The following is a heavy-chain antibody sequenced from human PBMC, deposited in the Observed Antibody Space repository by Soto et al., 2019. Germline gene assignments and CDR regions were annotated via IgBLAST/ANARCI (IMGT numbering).Heavy chain of an antibody. D-gene: IGHD2-2*01. V-gene: IGHV3-23*01. Sequence: DVQVLESGGGFVQPGGSLRLSCAASGFTFNNYAMNWVRQAPGKGLEWVSGIIGDGSTTYYADSVKGRFTISRDNSKNTLFLQMNSLRAEDTAVYYCARGKGLTVSSTNYWGQGALVTVSS. J-gene: IGHJ4*02. CDR2: IIGDGSTT. CDR1: GFTFNNYA. CDR3: ARGKGLTVSSTNY.